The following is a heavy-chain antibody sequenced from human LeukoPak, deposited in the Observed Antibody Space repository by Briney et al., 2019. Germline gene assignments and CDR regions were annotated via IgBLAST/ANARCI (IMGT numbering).Heavy chain of an antibody. CDR1: GGSISSGGYY. V-gene: IGHV4-31*03. CDR2: IYYSGST. J-gene: IGHJ6*03. Sequence: SETLSPTCTVSGGSISSGGYYWSWIRQHPGKGLEWIGYIYYSGSTYYNLSLKSRVTISVDTSKNQFSLKLSSVTAADTAVYYCARDRRITIFGVVRGYYMDVWGKGTTVTVSS. CDR3: ARDRRITIFGVVRGYYMDV. D-gene: IGHD3-3*01.